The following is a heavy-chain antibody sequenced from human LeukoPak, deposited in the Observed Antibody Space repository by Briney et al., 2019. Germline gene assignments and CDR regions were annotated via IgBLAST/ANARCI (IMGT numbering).Heavy chain of an antibody. D-gene: IGHD6-19*01. V-gene: IGHV1-8*01. J-gene: IGHJ4*02. CDR1: GYTFTSYD. Sequence: GASVKVSCKASGYTFTSYDINGVRQATGQGPEWMGWMNPSGGHTNYAQSLQGSVTMTRNTSTSTAYMDLSSLRSEDTAVYYCTRRSVAGTFDYWGQGTLVTVSS. CDR3: TRRSVAGTFDY. CDR2: MNPSGGHT.